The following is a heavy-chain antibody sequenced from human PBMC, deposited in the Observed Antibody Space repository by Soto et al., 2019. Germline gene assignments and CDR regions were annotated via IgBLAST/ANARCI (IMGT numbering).Heavy chain of an antibody. CDR1: GVTMSYGGYS. V-gene: IGHV4-30-2*06. D-gene: IGHD2-21*01. CDR2: ISHLETT. Sequence: SETLSLTCSVSGVTMSYGGYSWSWIRQSPGKGLEWLGYISHLETTYYNPSLKGRVTISLDHSRNQFSLRLNSVTAADTAVYFCASSKYDVVAGSVWFDPWGQGTLVTVSS. CDR3: ASSKYDVVAGSVWFDP. J-gene: IGHJ5*02.